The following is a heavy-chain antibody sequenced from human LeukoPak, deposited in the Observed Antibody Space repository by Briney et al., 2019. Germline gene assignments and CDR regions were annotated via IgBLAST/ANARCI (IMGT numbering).Heavy chain of an antibody. V-gene: IGHV3-23*01. Sequence: PGGSLRLSCAAFGFTFSTSAMNWVRQSPGKGLEWILHINGSGDDTQYADSVKGRFTISRDNSKDTLYLQMNILRGDDTAVYYCVRRQQTSGWGPLNWFDPWGQGTLVAVSS. CDR1: GFTFSTSA. J-gene: IGHJ5*02. D-gene: IGHD6-19*01. CDR2: INGSGDDT. CDR3: VRRQQTSGWGPLNWFDP.